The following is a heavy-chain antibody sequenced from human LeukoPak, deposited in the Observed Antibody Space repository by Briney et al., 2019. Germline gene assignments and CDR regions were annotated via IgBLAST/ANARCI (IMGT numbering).Heavy chain of an antibody. Sequence: PGGSLRLSCAASGFTYSSYWMSWVRQAPGKGLEWVANIRQDGSEKYYVDSVKGRFTISRDNAKNSLYLQMNSLRAEDTAVYYCERVSSYDSSGYYHQSTYYFDYWGQGTLVTVSS. CDR3: ERVSSYDSSGYYHQSTYYFDY. CDR1: GFTYSSYW. CDR2: IRQDGSEK. D-gene: IGHD3-22*01. V-gene: IGHV3-7*01. J-gene: IGHJ4*02.